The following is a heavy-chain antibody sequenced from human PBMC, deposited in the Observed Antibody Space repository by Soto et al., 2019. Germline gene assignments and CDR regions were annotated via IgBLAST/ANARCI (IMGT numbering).Heavy chain of an antibody. Sequence: QVQLVESGGGVVQPGRSLRLSCAASGFTFSSYGMHWVRQAPGKGLEWVAVISYDGSNKYYADSVKGRFTISRDNSKNTLYLQMNGLRAEHTPVYYCAKDLYYDFWSAYPDYWGQGTLVTVSS. J-gene: IGHJ4*02. CDR1: GFTFSSYG. CDR2: ISYDGSNK. D-gene: IGHD3-3*01. CDR3: AKDLYYDFWSAYPDY. V-gene: IGHV3-30*18.